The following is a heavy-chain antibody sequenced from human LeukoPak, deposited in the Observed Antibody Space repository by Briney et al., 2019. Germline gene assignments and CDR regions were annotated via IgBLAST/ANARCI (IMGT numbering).Heavy chain of an antibody. V-gene: IGHV4-59*08. CDR3: ARQGANGDYEFGNWFDP. Sequence: SETLSLTCTVSGGSISSYYWSWIRQPPGKGLEWIGYIYYSGSTNYNPSLKSRVTISVDTSKNQFSLKLSSVTAADTAVYYCARQGANGDYEFGNWFDPCGQGTLVTVSS. CDR2: IYYSGST. CDR1: GGSISSYY. J-gene: IGHJ5*02. D-gene: IGHD4-17*01.